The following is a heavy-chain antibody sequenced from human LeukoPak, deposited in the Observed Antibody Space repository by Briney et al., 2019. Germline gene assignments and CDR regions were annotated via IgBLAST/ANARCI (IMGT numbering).Heavy chain of an antibody. CDR2: IYYSGST. CDR3: AGRESGYYFY. J-gene: IGHJ4*02. D-gene: IGHD3-22*01. V-gene: IGHV4-59*08. Sequence: SETLSLTCTVSGGSISSYYWSWIRQPPGKGLEWIGYIYYSGSTNYNPSLKSRVTISVDTSKNQFSLKLSSVTAADMAVYYCAGRESGYYFYWGQGTLVTVSS. CDR1: GGSISSYY.